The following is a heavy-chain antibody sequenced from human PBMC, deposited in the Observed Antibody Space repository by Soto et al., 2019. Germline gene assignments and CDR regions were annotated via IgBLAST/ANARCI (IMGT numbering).Heavy chain of an antibody. CDR1: GYSFTDYH. D-gene: IGHD2-8*01. CDR2: INPKSGGK. V-gene: IGHV1-2*04. Sequence: AASVKGSFKASGYSFTDYHIHWVRQAPGQGLECLGRINPKSGGKSTAQKFQGWVTMTTDTSISTASMELTRLTSCDTAIYYCARGDSTDCSNGVCSFFYNHDMDVWGQGTTVTVSS. J-gene: IGHJ6*02. CDR3: ARGDSTDCSNGVCSFFYNHDMDV.